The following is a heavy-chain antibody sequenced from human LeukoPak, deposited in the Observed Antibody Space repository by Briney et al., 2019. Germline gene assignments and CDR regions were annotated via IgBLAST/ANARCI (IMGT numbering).Heavy chain of an antibody. D-gene: IGHD2-2*01. CDR1: GYTFTSYG. CDR3: ARDLPQYQLPTNEFGY. V-gene: IGHV1-18*01. Sequence: ASVKVSCKASGYTFTSYGISWVRQAPGQGLEWMGWISAYNGNTNYAQKLQGRVTMTTDTSTSTAYMELRSLRSDDTAVYYCARDLPQYQLPTNEFGYWGQGTLVTVSS. J-gene: IGHJ4*02. CDR2: ISAYNGNT.